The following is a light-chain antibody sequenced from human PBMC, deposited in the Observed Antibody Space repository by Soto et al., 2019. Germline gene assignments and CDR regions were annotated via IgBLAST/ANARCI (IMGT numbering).Light chain of an antibody. Sequence: DIQMTQSPSTLSASVGDRVPITCRASQSISSWLAWYQQKPGKAPKLLIYKASSLESGVPSRFSGSGSGTEFTLTITSLQPDDFATYYCQQYNSYSYTFGQGTRLEI. V-gene: IGKV1-5*03. CDR3: QQYNSYSYT. J-gene: IGKJ5*01. CDR1: QSISSW. CDR2: KAS.